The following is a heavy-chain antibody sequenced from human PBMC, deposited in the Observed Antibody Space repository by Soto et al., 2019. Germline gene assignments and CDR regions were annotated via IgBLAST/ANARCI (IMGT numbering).Heavy chain of an antibody. Sequence: EVQLVESGGGLVQPGGSLRLSCSASGFIFSSYAMHWVRQAPGKGLEYVSAISTNGGSTYYADSVKGRFTISRDNSKKTXXLQMSSLRAEDTAVYYCVKVRLGGNSGYDSPYFDYWGQGTLVTVSS. CDR2: ISTNGGST. D-gene: IGHD5-12*01. CDR3: VKVRLGGNSGYDSPYFDY. J-gene: IGHJ4*02. V-gene: IGHV3-64D*06. CDR1: GFIFSSYA.